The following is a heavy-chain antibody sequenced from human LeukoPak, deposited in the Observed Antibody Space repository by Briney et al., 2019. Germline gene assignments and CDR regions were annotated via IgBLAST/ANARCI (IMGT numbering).Heavy chain of an antibody. CDR2: MNPNSGNT. CDR3: ARGQYYYGSGSGDYFDY. CDR1: GYTFTSYD. J-gene: IGHJ4*02. D-gene: IGHD3-10*01. Sequence: GASVKVSCKASGYTFTSYDINWARQATGQGLEWMGWMNPNSGNTGYAQKFQGRVTITRNTSISTAYMELSSLRSEDTAVYYCARGQYYYGSGSGDYFDYWGQGTLVTVSS. V-gene: IGHV1-8*03.